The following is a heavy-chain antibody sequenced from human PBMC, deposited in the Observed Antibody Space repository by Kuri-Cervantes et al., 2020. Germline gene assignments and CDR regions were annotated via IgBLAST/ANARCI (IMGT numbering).Heavy chain of an antibody. CDR1: GFTFSSYW. D-gene: IGHD6-13*01. CDR3: TRPGSSWYSWIEY. Sequence: GESLKISCAASGFTFSSYWMHWVRQAPGKGLVWVSRINSDGSSTSYADSVKGRFTISRDNAKNTLYLQMNSLRDEDTAVYYCTRPGSSWYSWIEYWGQGTQVTVSS. V-gene: IGHV3-74*01. J-gene: IGHJ4*02. CDR2: INSDGSST.